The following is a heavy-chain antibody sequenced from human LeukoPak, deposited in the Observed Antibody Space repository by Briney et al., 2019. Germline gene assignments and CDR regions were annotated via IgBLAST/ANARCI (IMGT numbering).Heavy chain of an antibody. CDR3: ARAGRALRFLEEYYFDY. Sequence: GGSLRLSCTASGFTFSSYGMHWVRQAPGKGLEWVAVISYDGSNKYYADSVKGRFTISRDNSKNTLYLQMNSLRAEDTAVYYCARAGRALRFLEEYYFDYWGQGTLVTVSS. CDR2: ISYDGSNK. CDR1: GFTFSSYG. V-gene: IGHV3-30*03. D-gene: IGHD3-3*01. J-gene: IGHJ4*02.